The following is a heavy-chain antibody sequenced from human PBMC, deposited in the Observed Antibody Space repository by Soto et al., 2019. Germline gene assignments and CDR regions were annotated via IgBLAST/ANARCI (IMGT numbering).Heavy chain of an antibody. CDR1: CGSIIGSY. V-gene: IGHV4-59*01. CDR2: VYYTGST. CDR3: ARSVAVPGAHIDY. Sequence: SETLSLTCSFSCGSIIGSYWSWIRQSPGKGLEWLGYVYYTGSTNYSPSLRSRVSISVDTSKNEFSLRLSSVTAADTAVYFCARSVAVPGAHIDYWGQGTQVTVSS. D-gene: IGHD6-19*01. J-gene: IGHJ4*02.